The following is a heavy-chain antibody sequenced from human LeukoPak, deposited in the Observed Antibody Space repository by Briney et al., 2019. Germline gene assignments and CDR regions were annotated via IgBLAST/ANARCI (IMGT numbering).Heavy chain of an antibody. J-gene: IGHJ6*02. CDR1: GGSFSGYY. CDR2: IYYSGYT. CDR3: ARHHTGIGHYYAMDV. D-gene: IGHD3-10*01. V-gene: IGHV4-34*01. Sequence: PSETLSLTCAVYGGSFSGYYWSWIRQPPGKGLEWIGSIYYSGYTYYNPSLKSRVTISVDTSKNQFSLKLNSVTAADTAVFYCARHHTGIGHYYAMDVWGQGTTVTVSS.